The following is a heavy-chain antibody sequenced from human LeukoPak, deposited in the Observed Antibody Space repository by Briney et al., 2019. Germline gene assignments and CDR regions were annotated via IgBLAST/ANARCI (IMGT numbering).Heavy chain of an antibody. V-gene: IGHV4-39*01. CDR1: GTSISSSGYF. D-gene: IGHD3-22*01. CDR3: ASLDSSSGWFDP. J-gene: IGHJ5*02. CDR2: LHYAGST. Sequence: SETLSLTCSVSGTSISSSGYFWGWVRQAPGRGLEWIGSLHYAGSTFYKPSLNSRVTISGDTSKNQFSLRLRSVTAADTAVYYCASLDSSSGWFDPWGQGTLVTVSS.